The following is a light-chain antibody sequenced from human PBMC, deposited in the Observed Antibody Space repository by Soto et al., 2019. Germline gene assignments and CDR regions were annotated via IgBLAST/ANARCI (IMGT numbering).Light chain of an antibody. Sequence: EIVLTQSPATLSLSPGERATLSCRASQSVRSYLAWYQQKPGQAPRLLIYDASSRATDIPARFSGSGSGTDFTLTISSLDPEDSAVYYCHQRSKWPLTFGGGTKVDI. CDR3: HQRSKWPLT. J-gene: IGKJ4*01. CDR1: QSVRSY. V-gene: IGKV3-11*01. CDR2: DAS.